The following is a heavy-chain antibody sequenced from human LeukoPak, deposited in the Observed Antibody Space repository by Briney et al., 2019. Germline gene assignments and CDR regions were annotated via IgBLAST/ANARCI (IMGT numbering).Heavy chain of an antibody. V-gene: IGHV4-34*01. CDR1: GGSFSGYY. CDR2: INHSGST. CDR3: ARYLVSRFGELSILIDY. J-gene: IGHJ4*02. D-gene: IGHD3-10*01. Sequence: TSETLSLTCAVYGGSFSGYYWSWIRQPPGKGLEWIGEINHSGSTNYNPSLKSRVTISVDTSKNQFSLKLSSVTAADTAVYYCARYLVSRFGELSILIDYWGQGTLVTVSS.